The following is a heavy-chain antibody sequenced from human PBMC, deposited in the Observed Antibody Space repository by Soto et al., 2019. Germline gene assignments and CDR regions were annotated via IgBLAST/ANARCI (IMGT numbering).Heavy chain of an antibody. J-gene: IGHJ3*02. Sequence: ASVKVSCKVSGYTLTELSMHWVRQAPGKGLEWMRRFDPEDDKTIYAQKFQGRDTMTRDTSTNTVYKELSSLRSEGTAVYYCARDGPKPAHGAFDIWGQGTMVTVSS. CDR2: FDPEDDKT. V-gene: IGHV1-24*01. CDR3: ARDGPKPAHGAFDI. CDR1: GYTLTELS.